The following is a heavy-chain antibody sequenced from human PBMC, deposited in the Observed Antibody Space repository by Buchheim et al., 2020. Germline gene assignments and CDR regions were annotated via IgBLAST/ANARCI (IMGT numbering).Heavy chain of an antibody. CDR1: GGSISNSSYF. CDR2: FSYSGST. J-gene: IGHJ4*02. CDR3: ARLQIWSRATDS. V-gene: IGHV4-39*01. Sequence: QLQLQESGPGLVKPSETLSLTCTVSGGSISNSSYFWGWIRQPPGKRLEWVGSFSYSGSTYYNPSLRSRVTISVDTSKNQFSLSLSSVTAADTAIYSCARLQIWSRATDSWGQGIL. D-gene: IGHD3-3*01.